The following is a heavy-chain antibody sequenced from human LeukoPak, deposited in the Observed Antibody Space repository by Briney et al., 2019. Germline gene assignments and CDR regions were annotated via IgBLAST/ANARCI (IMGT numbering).Heavy chain of an antibody. CDR3: AKSRGYYYEKSGPADY. CDR2: IWYDGSIK. Sequence: GRPLRLSCAASGFSFSSYGMHWVRQAPGKGLEWVAVIWYDGSIKYYGDSVKGRFTISRDNSKNTLYLQMNSLSAEDTAVYYCAKSRGYYYEKSGPADYWGQGTLVTVSS. D-gene: IGHD3-22*01. V-gene: IGHV3-33*06. CDR1: GFSFSSYG. J-gene: IGHJ4*02.